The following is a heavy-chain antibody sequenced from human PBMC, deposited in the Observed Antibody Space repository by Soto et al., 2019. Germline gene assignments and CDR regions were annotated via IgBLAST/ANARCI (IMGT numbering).Heavy chain of an antibody. D-gene: IGHD6-13*01. J-gene: IGHJ4*02. Sequence: GGSLRLSCAASGFTFSSYGMHWVRQAPGKGLEWVAVIWYDGSNKYYADSVKGRFTISRDNSKNTLYLQMNSLRAEDTAVYYCAREGIAPEKYLGYWGQGTLVTVSS. CDR2: IWYDGSNK. CDR1: GFTFSSYG. CDR3: AREGIAPEKYLGY. V-gene: IGHV3-33*01.